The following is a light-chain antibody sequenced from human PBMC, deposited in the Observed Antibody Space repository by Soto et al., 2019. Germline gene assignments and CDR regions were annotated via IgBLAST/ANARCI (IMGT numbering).Light chain of an antibody. V-gene: IGLV2-23*02. CDR1: SSDVGTYNL. J-gene: IGLJ1*01. Sequence: QSALTQPASVSGSPGQSITISCTGASSDVGTYNLVSWYQQHPGKAPKLMIYEVSKRPSGVSNRFSGSKSGNTASLTISGLQAEDEADHYCCSYAGSNTLYVFGTGTKLTVL. CDR2: EVS. CDR3: CSYAGSNTLYV.